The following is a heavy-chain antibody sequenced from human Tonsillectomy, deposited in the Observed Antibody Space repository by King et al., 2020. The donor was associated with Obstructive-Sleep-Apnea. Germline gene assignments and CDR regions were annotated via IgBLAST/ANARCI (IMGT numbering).Heavy chain of an antibody. CDR1: GGSIGSGGVV. CDR2: IYNGATI. J-gene: IGHJ4*02. D-gene: IGHD3-10*02. V-gene: IGHV4-31*03. CDR3: ARDHDRERGIFDY. Sequence: QLQESGPGLVTPSQTLLLTCTVSGGSIGSGGVVWCLIRQLPERDLALMGYIYNGATIYYNQSSKGRVTIYADTSKDQFSLKLTSVTAADTAVYYCARDHDRERGIFDYWGQGTLVTVSS.